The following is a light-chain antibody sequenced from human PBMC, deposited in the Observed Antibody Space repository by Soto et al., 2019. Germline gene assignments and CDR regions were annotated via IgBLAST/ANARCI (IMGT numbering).Light chain of an antibody. CDR1: QTISSW. CDR3: QHYNSYSEA. Sequence: DIQMSQSPSSLSASVGDRVTITWRASQTISSWLAWYQQKPGKAPKLLIYKASTLKSGVPSRFSGSGSGTEFTLTISSLQPDDFATYYCQHYNSYSEAFGQGTKVDIK. J-gene: IGKJ1*01. CDR2: KAS. V-gene: IGKV1-5*03.